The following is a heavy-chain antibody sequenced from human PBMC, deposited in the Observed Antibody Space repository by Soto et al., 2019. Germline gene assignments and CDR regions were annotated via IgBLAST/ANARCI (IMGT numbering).Heavy chain of an antibody. CDR1: GGTFSSYA. D-gene: IGHD3-22*01. CDR3: AKAGNYYDSSGYYYGGPFDY. V-gene: IGHV1-69*06. J-gene: IGHJ4*02. CDR2: IIPIFGTA. Sequence: QVQLVQSGAEVKKPGSSVKVSCKASGGTFSSYAISWVRQAPGQGLQWMGGIIPIFGTANYAQKFQGRVTITADKSTSIAYMELSSLKSEDTAVYYCAKAGNYYDSSGYYYGGPFDYWGQGTLVTVSS.